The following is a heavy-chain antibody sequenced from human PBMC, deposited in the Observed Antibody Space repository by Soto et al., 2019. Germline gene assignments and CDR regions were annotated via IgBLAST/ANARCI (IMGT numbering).Heavy chain of an antibody. D-gene: IGHD6-13*01. CDR2: ISSSSSTI. Sequence: EVQLVESGEGLVQPGGSLRLSCAASGFTFSSYSMNWVRQAPGKGLEWVSYISSSSSTIYYAYSVKGRFTISRDNAKNSLYLQMTSLRAEDTAVYYCARHPERIAQIGWFDPWGQGTLVTVSS. V-gene: IGHV3-48*01. J-gene: IGHJ5*02. CDR1: GFTFSSYS. CDR3: ARHPERIAQIGWFDP.